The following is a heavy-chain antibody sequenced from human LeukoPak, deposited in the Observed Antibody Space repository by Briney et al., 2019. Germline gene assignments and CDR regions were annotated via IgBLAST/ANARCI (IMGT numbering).Heavy chain of an antibody. CDR2: IYYSGST. J-gene: IGHJ3*02. Sequence: PSETLSLTCTVSGGSISSGGYYWSWIRQHPGKGLEWIGYIYYSGSTYYNPSLKSRVTISVDRSKNQFSLKLGSVTAADTAVYYCARVEGYCSSTSCPRGAFDIWGQGTMVTVSS. D-gene: IGHD2-2*01. CDR1: GGSISSGGYY. CDR3: ARVEGYCSSTSCPRGAFDI. V-gene: IGHV4-31*03.